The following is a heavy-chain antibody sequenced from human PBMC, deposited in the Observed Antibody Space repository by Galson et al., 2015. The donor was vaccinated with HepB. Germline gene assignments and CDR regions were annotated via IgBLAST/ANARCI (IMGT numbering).Heavy chain of an antibody. V-gene: IGHV3-21*04. J-gene: IGHJ4*02. CDR1: GLKFSSYT. CDR2: IRASSSYI. CDR3: ARWAYCNIGGCEFDL. Sequence: SLRLSCAASGLKFSSYTMNWVRQAPGKGLEWVSSIRASSSYILYADSVKGRFTVSRDNAENSMYLQMNSLTVEDTAVFYCARWAYCNIGGCEFDLWGQGTLVTVSS. D-gene: IGHD2-21*01.